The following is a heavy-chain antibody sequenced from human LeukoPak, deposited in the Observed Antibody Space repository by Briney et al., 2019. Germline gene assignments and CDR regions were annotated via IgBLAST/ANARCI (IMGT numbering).Heavy chain of an antibody. J-gene: IGHJ4*02. Sequence: SETLSLTCTVSGGSISRYYWSWIRQPPGKGLEWTGSIFQSGHTCYSPSLKSRVTISVDTSNNRFSLSLSAVTAADTAIYYCARDTRTAQGFDYWGQGILVTVSS. CDR2: IFQSGHT. V-gene: IGHV4-59*12. CDR3: ARDTRTAQGFDY. D-gene: IGHD2-15*01. CDR1: GGSISRYY.